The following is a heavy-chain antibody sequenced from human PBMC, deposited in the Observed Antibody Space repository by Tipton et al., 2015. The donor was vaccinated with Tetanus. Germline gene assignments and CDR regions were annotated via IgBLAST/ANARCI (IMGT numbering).Heavy chain of an antibody. J-gene: IGHJ6*02. CDR1: GFTFNNHA. CDR2: ITNTGSDA. Sequence: SLRLSCAASGFTFNNHAMSWVRQAPGKGLEWVSGITNTGSDAYYVDSVKGRFTIARDSSSSTLYLQMNSLRAEDTAIYYCARAFSQYCSFLAMDVWGQGTTVTVFS. V-gene: IGHV3-23*05. CDR3: ARAFSQYCSFLAMDV. D-gene: IGHD2-21*02.